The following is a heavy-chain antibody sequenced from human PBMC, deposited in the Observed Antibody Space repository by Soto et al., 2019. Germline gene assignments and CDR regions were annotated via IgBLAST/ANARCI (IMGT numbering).Heavy chain of an antibody. CDR3: ARGPYGSGSYAFDI. CDR2: IYSGGST. D-gene: IGHD3-10*01. CDR1: GFAVSSNY. J-gene: IGHJ3*02. V-gene: IGHV3-53*04. Sequence: EVQLVESGGGLVQPGGSLRLSCAASGFAVSSNYLRWVRQAPGKGLEWVSVIYSGGSTYYADSVKGRFTISRHNSHNTVYLQMNSLRAEDTAVYYCARGPYGSGSYAFDIWGQGTMVTVSS.